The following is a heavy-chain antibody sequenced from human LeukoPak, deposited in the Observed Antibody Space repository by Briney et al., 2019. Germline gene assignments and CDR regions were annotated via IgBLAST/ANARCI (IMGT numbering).Heavy chain of an antibody. CDR2: ISSSGGNT. J-gene: IGHJ4*02. Sequence: PGGSLRLSCAASGFTFSSYAMSWVRQAPGKGLEWVSTISSSGGNTYYADSVKGRFTISRDNSKNTLYLQMNSLRAEDTAVYYCARDSGYSYGYGYWGQGTLVTVSS. V-gene: IGHV3-23*01. CDR3: ARDSGYSYGYGY. CDR1: GFTFSSYA. D-gene: IGHD5-18*01.